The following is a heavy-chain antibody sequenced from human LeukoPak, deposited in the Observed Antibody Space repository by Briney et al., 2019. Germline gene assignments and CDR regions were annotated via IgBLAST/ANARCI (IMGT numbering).Heavy chain of an antibody. CDR2: ISYDGSNK. Sequence: GGSLRLSCAASGFTFSSYAMHWVRQAPGMGLEWVAVISYDGSNKYYADSVKGRFTISRDNSKNTLYLQMNSLRAEDTAVYYCARDRGYCSSTSCYALYYFDYWAREPWSPSPQ. J-gene: IGHJ4*02. CDR1: GFTFSSYA. V-gene: IGHV3-30*04. D-gene: IGHD2-2*03. CDR3: ARDRGYCSSTSCYALYYFDY.